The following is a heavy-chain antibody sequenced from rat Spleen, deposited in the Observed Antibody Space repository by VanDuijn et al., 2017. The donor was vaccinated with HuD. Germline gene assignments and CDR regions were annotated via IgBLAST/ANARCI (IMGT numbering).Heavy chain of an antibody. J-gene: IGHJ2*01. CDR2: ISYGDSSGHSGT. V-gene: IGHV5-29*01. D-gene: IGHD1-9*01. CDR3: TRHGYTRYYFDY. Sequence: EVQLVESGGGLVQPGRSLKLSCAASGFTFKNYGMAWVRQAPTKGLEWVATISYGDSSGHSGTYYRDSVKGRFTISRDNAKSSLYLQMDFLRSEDTASYYCTRHGYTRYYFDYWGQGVMVTVSS. CDR1: GFTFKNYG.